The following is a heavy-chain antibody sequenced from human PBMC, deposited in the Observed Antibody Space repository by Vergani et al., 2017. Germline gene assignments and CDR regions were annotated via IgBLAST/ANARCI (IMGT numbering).Heavy chain of an antibody. CDR3: ARGRATAYWYFDL. CDR1: GFTFDDYA. V-gene: IGHV3-9*01. Sequence: EVQLVESGGGLVQPGRSLRLSCAASGFTFDDYAMHWVRQAPGKGLEWVSGISWNSGSIGYADSVKGRFTISRDNAKNSLYLQMNSLRAGDTAVYYCARGRATAYWYFDLWGRGTLVTVSS. D-gene: IGHD5-12*01. J-gene: IGHJ2*01. CDR2: ISWNSGSI.